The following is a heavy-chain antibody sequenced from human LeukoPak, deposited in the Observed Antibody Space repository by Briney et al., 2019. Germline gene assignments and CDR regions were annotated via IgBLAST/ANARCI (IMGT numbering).Heavy chain of an antibody. D-gene: IGHD6-13*01. J-gene: IGHJ6*02. CDR1: GFTFSSYA. CDR2: ISCDGSNK. Sequence: GGSLRLSCAASGFTFSSYAMHWVRQAPGKGLEWVAVISCDGSNKYYADSVKGRFTISRDNSKNTLYLQMNSLRAEDTAVYYCASVTLSIAAAGSATAREDYYYYYGMDVWGQGTTVTVSS. V-gene: IGHV3-30-3*01. CDR3: ASVTLSIAAAGSATAREDYYYYYGMDV.